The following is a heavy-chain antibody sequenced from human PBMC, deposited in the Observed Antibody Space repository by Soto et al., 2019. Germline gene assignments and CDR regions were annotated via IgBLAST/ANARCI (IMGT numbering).Heavy chain of an antibody. V-gene: IGHV4-31*03. Sequence: QVQLQESGPGLVKPSQTLSLTCTVSGGSISSGGYYWSWIRQHPGKGLEWIGYIYYSGSTYYNPFLKSRVTISVDTSKNQFSLKLSSVTAADTAVYYCARDHRSSYCSSTSCPRGYFDYWGQGTLVTVSS. CDR2: IYYSGST. J-gene: IGHJ4*02. D-gene: IGHD2-2*01. CDR3: ARDHRSSYCSSTSCPRGYFDY. CDR1: GGSISSGGYY.